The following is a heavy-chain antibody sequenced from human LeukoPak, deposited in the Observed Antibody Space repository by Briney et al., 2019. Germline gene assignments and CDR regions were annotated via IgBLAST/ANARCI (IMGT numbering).Heavy chain of an antibody. CDR2: ISSSSSYI. D-gene: IGHD6-13*01. Sequence: PGGSLRLSCAASGLTFSSDSMNWVRQAPGKGLEWVSSISSSSSYIYYADSVKGRFTISRDNAKTSLYLQMNSLRAEDTAVYYCAREGSSWYSVHWFDPWGQGTLVTVSS. J-gene: IGHJ5*02. CDR1: GLTFSSDS. CDR3: AREGSSWYSVHWFDP. V-gene: IGHV3-21*01.